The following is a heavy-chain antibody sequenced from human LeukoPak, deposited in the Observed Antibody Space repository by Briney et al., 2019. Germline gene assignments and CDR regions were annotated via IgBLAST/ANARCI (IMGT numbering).Heavy chain of an antibody. CDR2: ISYDGSNK. CDR1: GFAFSDYG. D-gene: IGHD6-19*01. Sequence: GGSLRLSGAASGFAFSDYGMHWVRQAPGKGLEWVAVISYDGSNKYYADSVKGRFTISRDNSKNTGYLQMNSLRGDDTAVYYCAKSTGYSSGWFDYWGQGTLVTVSS. V-gene: IGHV3-30*18. J-gene: IGHJ4*02. CDR3: AKSTGYSSGWFDY.